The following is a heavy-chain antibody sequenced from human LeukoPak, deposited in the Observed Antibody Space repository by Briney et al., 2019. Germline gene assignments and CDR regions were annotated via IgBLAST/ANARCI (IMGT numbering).Heavy chain of an antibody. Sequence: PGGSLRLSCAATGFTFSGSAMHWVRQASGKGLEWVGRIRSKANSYATAYAASVKGRFTISRDDSKNTAYLQMNSLKTEDTAVYYCTPIGYDSSGFYDYWGQGTLVTVSS. CDR1: GFTFSGSA. CDR3: TPIGYDSSGFYDY. V-gene: IGHV3-73*01. J-gene: IGHJ4*02. CDR2: IRSKANSYAT. D-gene: IGHD3-22*01.